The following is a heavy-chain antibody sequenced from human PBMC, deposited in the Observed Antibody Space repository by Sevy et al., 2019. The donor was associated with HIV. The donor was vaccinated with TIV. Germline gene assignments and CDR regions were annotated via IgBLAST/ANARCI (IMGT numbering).Heavy chain of an antibody. D-gene: IGHD2-2*02. V-gene: IGHV3-9*01. CDR1: GFTFDDYA. CDR2: ISWNSGSI. Sequence: GGSLRLSCAASGFTFDDYAMHWVRQAPGKDLEWVSGISWNSGSIGYADSVKGRFTISRDNAKNSLYLQMNSLRAEDTALYYCAKAAGGCSSTSCYTDYYYYGMDVWGQGTTVTVSS. J-gene: IGHJ6*02. CDR3: AKAAGGCSSTSCYTDYYYYGMDV.